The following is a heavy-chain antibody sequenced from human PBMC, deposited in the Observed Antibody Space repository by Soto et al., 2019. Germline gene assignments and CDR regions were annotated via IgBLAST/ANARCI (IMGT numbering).Heavy chain of an antibody. CDR2: IYYSGIT. CDR3: ARMSLFYFFDS. J-gene: IGHJ4*01. CDR1: GGSISSYY. D-gene: IGHD3-10*01. Sequence: SETLSLTCTVSGGSISSYYWSWIRQPPGKGLEWIGYIYYSGITNYNPSLKSRVTISLDTSKTQFSLRLSFVTAADTAVYYCARMSLFYFFDSWGQGTLVTVSS. V-gene: IGHV4-59*01.